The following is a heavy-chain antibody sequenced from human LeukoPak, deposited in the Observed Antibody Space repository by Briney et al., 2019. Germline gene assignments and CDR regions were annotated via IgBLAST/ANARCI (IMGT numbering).Heavy chain of an antibody. V-gene: IGHV4-34*01. CDR1: GGSLSGYY. Sequence: SETLSLTCAVYGGSLSGYYWSWIRQPPGKGLEWIGEINHSGSTNYNPSLKSRVTISVDTSKNQFSLKLSSVTAADTAVYYCARVIAVAGRYYYYYYGMDVWGQGTTVTVSS. CDR2: INHSGST. D-gene: IGHD6-19*01. J-gene: IGHJ6*02. CDR3: ARVIAVAGRYYYYYYGMDV.